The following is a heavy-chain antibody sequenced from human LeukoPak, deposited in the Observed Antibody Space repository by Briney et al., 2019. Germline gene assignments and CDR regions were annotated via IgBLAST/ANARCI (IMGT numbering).Heavy chain of an antibody. CDR3: VRTDYYDSSDSFEY. D-gene: IGHD3-22*01. CDR1: GYTFTRHG. J-gene: IGHJ4*02. CDR2: ISGYNGNT. Sequence: ASVKVSCEASGYTFTRHGISWVRQAPGQGLEWMGWISGYNGNTHYAQKVQGRVTMTTDTSTSTVYMELRSLRSDDTAVYYCVRTDYYDSSDSFEYWGQGTLVTVSS. V-gene: IGHV1-18*01.